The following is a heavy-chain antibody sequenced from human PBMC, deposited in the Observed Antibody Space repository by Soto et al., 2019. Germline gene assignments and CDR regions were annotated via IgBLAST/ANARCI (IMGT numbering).Heavy chain of an antibody. CDR1: GGTFSSYA. V-gene: IGHV1-69*13. Sequence: SVKVSCKASGGTFSSYAISWVRQAPGQGLEWMGGIIPIFGTANYAQKFQGRVTITADESTSTAYMELSSLRSEDTAVYYCARAREFIIACSGGSCYSYFDYWGQGTLVTVSS. D-gene: IGHD2-15*01. J-gene: IGHJ4*02. CDR2: IIPIFGTA. CDR3: ARAREFIIACSGGSCYSYFDY.